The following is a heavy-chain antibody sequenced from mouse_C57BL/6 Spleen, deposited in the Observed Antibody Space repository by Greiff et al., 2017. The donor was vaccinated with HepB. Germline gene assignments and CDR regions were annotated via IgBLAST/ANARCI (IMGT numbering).Heavy chain of an antibody. CDR3: ARRLVLFAY. D-gene: IGHD2-2*01. CDR2: ISYDGSN. Sequence: EVQLKESGPGLVKPSQSLSLTCSVTGYSITSGYYWNWIRQFPGNKLEWMGYISYDGSNNYNPSLKNRISITRDTSKNQFFLKLNSVTTEDTATYYCARRLVLFAYWGQGTLVTVSA. J-gene: IGHJ3*01. V-gene: IGHV3-6*01. CDR1: GYSITSGYY.